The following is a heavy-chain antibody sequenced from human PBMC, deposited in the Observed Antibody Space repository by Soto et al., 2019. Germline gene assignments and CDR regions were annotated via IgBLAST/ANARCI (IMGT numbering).Heavy chain of an antibody. CDR2: ISASGAYT. CDR1: GFTFSSYA. J-gene: IGHJ4*02. CDR3: AKEVIAARPYYFDY. V-gene: IGHV3-23*01. D-gene: IGHD6-6*01. Sequence: EVHLLESGGGLVQPGGSLRLSCAASGFTFSSYAVSWARQTPGKGLEWVSTISASGAYTYYADSVKGRFTISRDNSKNTLYLQVSSPRAGDTATYYCAKEVIAARPYYFDYWGQGTLVTVSS.